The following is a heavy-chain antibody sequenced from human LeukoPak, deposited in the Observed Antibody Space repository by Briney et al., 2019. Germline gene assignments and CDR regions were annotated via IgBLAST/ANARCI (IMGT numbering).Heavy chain of an antibody. CDR2: INTLSSTI. CDR3: AREILRSSCCGDCYSDY. Sequence: HGRTLSLSRAASRFALRSYGMNWVRQAPGKGVEWVSYINTLSSTIRYADSVRSRFTISRDNAKNSLYLQMDSLRAEDTAVYYCAREILRSSCCGDCYSDYWGQGTLVIVSS. D-gene: IGHD2-21*02. J-gene: IGHJ4*02. V-gene: IGHV3-48*01. CDR1: RFALRSYG.